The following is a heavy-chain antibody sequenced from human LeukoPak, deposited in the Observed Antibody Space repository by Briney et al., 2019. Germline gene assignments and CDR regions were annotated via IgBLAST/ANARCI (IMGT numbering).Heavy chain of an antibody. D-gene: IGHD6-13*01. J-gene: IGHJ5*02. Sequence: PSETLSLTCAVSGGSVSSPSHYWGWIRQPPGKGLEWIGSISYSGSTNYNPSFKSRVTISVDTSKNQFSLKLSSVAAADTAVYYCARHGDGSSWSYNWFDPWGQGTLVTVSS. CDR1: GGSVSSPSHY. CDR2: ISYSGST. V-gene: IGHV4-39*01. CDR3: ARHGDGSSWSYNWFDP.